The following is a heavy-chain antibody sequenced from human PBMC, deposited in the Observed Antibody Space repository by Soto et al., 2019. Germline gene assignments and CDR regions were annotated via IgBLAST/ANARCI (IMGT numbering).Heavy chain of an antibody. Sequence: PGGSLRLSCAASGFTFSSYAMHWVRQAPGKGLEWVAVISYDGSINYFADSVKGRFTISRDNSKNTLYLQMNSLRAEDTAVYYCASFRGPVTYYYGMDVWGQGTTVTVSS. D-gene: IGHD4-17*01. CDR3: ASFRGPVTYYYGMDV. CDR1: GFTFSSYA. V-gene: IGHV3-30-3*01. CDR2: ISYDGSIN. J-gene: IGHJ6*02.